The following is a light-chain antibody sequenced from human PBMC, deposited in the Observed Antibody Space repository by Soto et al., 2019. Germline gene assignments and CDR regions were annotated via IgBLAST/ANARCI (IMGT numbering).Light chain of an antibody. CDR2: GAS. J-gene: IGKJ3*01. CDR1: QSVSSNY. V-gene: IGKV3-20*01. CDR3: QQYVSSPLFA. Sequence: EIVLTQSPGTLSLSPGERATLSCRASQSVSSNYLAWYQQKPGQAPRLLIYGASSRATGIPDRFSGSGSGTDFTLTISSLEPEDFAVYYCQQYVSSPLFAFGPGTEVDLK.